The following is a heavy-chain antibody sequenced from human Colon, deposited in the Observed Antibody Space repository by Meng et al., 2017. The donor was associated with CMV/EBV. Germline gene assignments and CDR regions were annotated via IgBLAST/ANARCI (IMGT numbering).Heavy chain of an antibody. Sequence: KVSCKASGGTFSSYTISWVRQAPGQGLEWMGRIIPILGIANYAQKFQGRVTITADKSTSTAYMELSSLRSEDTAVYYCARGRTMIVVGAFDYWGQGTLVTVSS. CDR1: GGTFSSYT. D-gene: IGHD3-22*01. CDR3: ARGRTMIVVGAFDY. CDR2: IIPILGIA. V-gene: IGHV1-69*02. J-gene: IGHJ4*02.